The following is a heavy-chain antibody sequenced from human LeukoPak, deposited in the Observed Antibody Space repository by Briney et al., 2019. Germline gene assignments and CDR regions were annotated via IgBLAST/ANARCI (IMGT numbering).Heavy chain of an antibody. CDR2: ISGSGGST. CDR1: GFTFSSYA. D-gene: IGHD3-10*01. CDR3: AKMITMVRGVINDLDY. Sequence: GGSLRLSCAASGFTFSSYAMSWVRQAPGKGLEWVSAISGSGGSTYYADSVKGRFTISRDNSKNTLYLQMNSLRAEDTAVYYCAKMITMVRGVINDLDYWGQGTLVTVSS. J-gene: IGHJ4*02. V-gene: IGHV3-23*01.